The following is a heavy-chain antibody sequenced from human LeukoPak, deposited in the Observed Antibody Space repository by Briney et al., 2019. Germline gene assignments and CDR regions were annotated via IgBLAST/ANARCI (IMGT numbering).Heavy chain of an antibody. J-gene: IGHJ4*02. CDR2: IRSKAYGGTT. CDR3: TRDRPGYFDWLADY. D-gene: IGHD3-9*01. CDR1: GFTFSSYA. V-gene: IGHV3-49*04. Sequence: GGSLRLSCAASGFTFSSYAMSWVRQAPGKGLEWVGFIRSKAYGGTTEYAASVKGRFTISRDDSKSIAYLQMNSLKTEDTAVYYCTRDRPGYFDWLADYWGQGTLVTVSS.